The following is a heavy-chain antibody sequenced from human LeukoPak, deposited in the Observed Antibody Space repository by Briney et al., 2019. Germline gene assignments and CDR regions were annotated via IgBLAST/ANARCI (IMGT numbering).Heavy chain of an antibody. V-gene: IGHV1-18*01. CDR2: INTYNGNT. J-gene: IGHJ3*02. CDR1: GYTFASYG. D-gene: IGHD2-8*02. Sequence: GASVKVSCKASGYTFASYGISWVRQAPGQGLEWMGWINTYNGNTNYAQKLQGRVTVTTDTSTSTAYMELSSLRSEDTAVYYCASGGVYQGGAFDIWGQGTMVTVSS. CDR3: ASGGVYQGGAFDI.